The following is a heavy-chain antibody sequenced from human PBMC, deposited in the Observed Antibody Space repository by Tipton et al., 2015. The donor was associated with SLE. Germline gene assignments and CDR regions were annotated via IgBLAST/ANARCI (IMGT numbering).Heavy chain of an antibody. CDR2: IYYSGST. CDR1: GGSISSHY. V-gene: IGHV4-59*11. CDR3: ARDPFPTVTTGAFDI. J-gene: IGHJ3*02. Sequence: TLSLTCTVSGGSISSHYWSWFRLTPGKGLEWIGYIYYSGSTNYNPSLKSRVTISVDTSKNQFSLKLSSVTAADTAVYYCARDPFPTVTTGAFDIWGQGTMVTVSS. D-gene: IGHD4-17*01.